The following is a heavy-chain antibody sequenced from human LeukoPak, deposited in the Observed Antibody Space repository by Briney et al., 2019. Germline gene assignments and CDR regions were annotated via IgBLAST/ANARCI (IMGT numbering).Heavy chain of an antibody. D-gene: IGHD4-17*01. CDR1: GFTFSSYG. Sequence: GGSLRLSCAASGFTFSSYGMHWVRQAPGKGLEWVPVISYDGSNKYYADSVKGRFTISRDNSKNTLYLQMNSLRAEDTAVYYCAKVHDYGGFDLWGRGTLVTVSS. J-gene: IGHJ2*01. V-gene: IGHV3-30*18. CDR3: AKVHDYGGFDL. CDR2: ISYDGSNK.